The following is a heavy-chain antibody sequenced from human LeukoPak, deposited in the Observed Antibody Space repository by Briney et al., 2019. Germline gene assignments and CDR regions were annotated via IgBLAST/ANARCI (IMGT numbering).Heavy chain of an antibody. CDR2: IYWDADK. V-gene: IGHV2-5*02. J-gene: IGHJ4*02. CDR1: GFSLNTNGVG. Sequence: SSPTLVNPTQTLTLTCTFSGFSLNTNGVGVGWIRQPPGKALEWLALIYWDADKRYSPSLKSRLTVTKDTSKNQVVLTMTNMDLVDTATYYCARVGFCSSTSCYSGAYYFDYWGQGTLVTVSS. D-gene: IGHD2-2*02. CDR3: ARVGFCSSTSCYSGAYYFDY.